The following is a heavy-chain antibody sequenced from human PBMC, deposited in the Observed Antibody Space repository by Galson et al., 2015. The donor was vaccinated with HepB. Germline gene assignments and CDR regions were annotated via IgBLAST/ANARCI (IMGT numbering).Heavy chain of an antibody. CDR1: GGTFSSYA. Sequence: SVKVSCKASGGTFSSYAISWVRQAPGQGLEWMGGIIPIFGTANYAQKFQGRVTITADESTSTAYMELSSLRSEDTAVYYCARDRSRIAAAGTRRFDPWGQGTLVTVSS. V-gene: IGHV1-69*13. J-gene: IGHJ5*02. CDR2: IIPIFGTA. CDR3: ARDRSRIAAAGTRRFDP. D-gene: IGHD6-13*01.